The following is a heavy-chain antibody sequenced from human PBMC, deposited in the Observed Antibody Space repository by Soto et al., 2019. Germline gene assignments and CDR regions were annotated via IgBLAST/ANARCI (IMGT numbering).Heavy chain of an antibody. Sequence: SVKVSCKASGGTFSSYAISWVRQAPGQGLEWMGGIIPIFGTANYAQKFQGRVTITADESTSTAYMEVSSLRSEDTAVYYCARELVSGYSSGWYAVYYFDYWGQGTLVTVSS. V-gene: IGHV1-69*13. CDR1: GGTFSSYA. CDR2: IIPIFGTA. D-gene: IGHD6-19*01. CDR3: ARELVSGYSSGWYAVYYFDY. J-gene: IGHJ4*02.